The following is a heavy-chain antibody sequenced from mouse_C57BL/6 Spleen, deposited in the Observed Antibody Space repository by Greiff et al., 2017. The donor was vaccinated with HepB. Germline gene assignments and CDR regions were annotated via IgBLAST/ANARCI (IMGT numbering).Heavy chain of an antibody. J-gene: IGHJ1*03. CDR3: ARGGITTKYFDV. Sequence: VQGVESGPELVKPGASVKISCKASGYAFSSSWMNWVKQRPGKGLEWIGRIYPGDGDTNYNGKFKGKATLTADKSSSTAYMQLSSLTSEDSAVYFCARGGITTKYFDVWGTGTTVTVSS. CDR1: GYAFSSSW. V-gene: IGHV1-82*01. D-gene: IGHD2-4*01. CDR2: IYPGDGDT.